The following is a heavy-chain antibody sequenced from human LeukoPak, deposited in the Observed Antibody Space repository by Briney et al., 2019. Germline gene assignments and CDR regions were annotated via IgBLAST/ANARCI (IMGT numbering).Heavy chain of an antibody. J-gene: IGHJ5*02. CDR1: GGSISSGNYY. CDR3: ASYGSRSYRFDP. D-gene: IGHD3-10*01. CDR2: IHHSGST. Sequence: KTSETLSLTCTVSGGSISSGNYYWSWIRQHPGKGLEWIGYIHHSGSTYYNPSLKSRVIISVDTSKNQFSLKLNSVTAADTAVYYCASYGSRSYRFDPWGQGTLVTVSS. V-gene: IGHV4-31*03.